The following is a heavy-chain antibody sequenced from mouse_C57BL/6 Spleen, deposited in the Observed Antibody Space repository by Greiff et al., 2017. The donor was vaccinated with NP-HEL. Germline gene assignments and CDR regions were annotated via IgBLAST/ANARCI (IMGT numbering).Heavy chain of an antibody. D-gene: IGHD6-1*01. CDR3: ARRGQPNYCDY. J-gene: IGHJ2*01. CDR2: IYPGDGDT. CDR1: GYAFSSSW. Sequence: QVQLQQSGPELVKPGASVKISCKASGYAFSSSWMNWVKQRPGKGLEWIGRIYPGDGDTNYNGKFKGKATLTADKSSSTAYMQLSSLTSEDSAVYFCARRGQPNYCDYWGQGTTLTVSS. V-gene: IGHV1-82*01.